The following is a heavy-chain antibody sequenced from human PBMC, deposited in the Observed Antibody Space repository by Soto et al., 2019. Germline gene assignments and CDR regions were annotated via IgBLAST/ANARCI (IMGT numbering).Heavy chain of an antibody. Sequence: QVELVQSGAEVKKPGSSGKVSCQASEDTFRNYAISWVRQAPGQGPEGMGGIIPIFGTANYAQKFQGRVTITADTSANTVYLELSSLRSEDTAVYYCASTKYDSSAYYYWYLGLWGRGTLFTVSS. CDR3: ASTKYDSSAYYYWYLGL. CDR2: IIPIFGTA. D-gene: IGHD3-22*01. J-gene: IGHJ2*01. V-gene: IGHV1-69*06. CDR1: EDTFRNYA.